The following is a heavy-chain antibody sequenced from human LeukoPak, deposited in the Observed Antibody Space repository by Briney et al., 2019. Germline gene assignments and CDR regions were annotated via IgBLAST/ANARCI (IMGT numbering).Heavy chain of an antibody. Sequence: ASVKVSCKASGGTFSSYAISWVRQAPGQGLEWMGGIIPIFGTANYAQKFQGRVTITADKSTSTAYMELSSLRSEDTAVYYCAREGAHGNFDYWGQGTLVTVSS. J-gene: IGHJ4*02. CDR2: IIPIFGTA. V-gene: IGHV1-69*06. D-gene: IGHD2-15*01. CDR1: GGTFSSYA. CDR3: AREGAHGNFDY.